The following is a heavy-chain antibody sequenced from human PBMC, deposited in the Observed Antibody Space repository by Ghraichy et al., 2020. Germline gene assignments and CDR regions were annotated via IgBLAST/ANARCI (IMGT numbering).Heavy chain of an antibody. CDR1: GFTFSYYW. J-gene: IGHJ4*02. V-gene: IGHV3-7*01. Sequence: GGSLRLSCAASGFTFSYYWMSWVRQAPGKGLEWVANINQDGIQKYYVDSVKGRFTMSRDNARNSLYLQMNRLRAEDTAVYYCATSPTRDSRSSYWGQGTLGTVSS. D-gene: IGHD3-22*01. CDR3: ATSPTRDSRSSY. CDR2: INQDGIQK.